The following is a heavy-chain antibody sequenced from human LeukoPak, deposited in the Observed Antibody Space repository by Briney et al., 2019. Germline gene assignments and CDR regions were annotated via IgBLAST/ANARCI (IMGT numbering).Heavy chain of an antibody. Sequence: ASVKVSCKASGYTFTGYYMHWVRQAPGQGLEWMGWINPNSGGTNYAQKFQGRVTMTRDTSISTAYMELSRLRSDDTAVYYCARGDNVGVPAANIYYYYYYLDVWGKGTTVTISS. V-gene: IGHV1-2*02. CDR2: INPNSGGT. CDR3: ARGDNVGVPAANIYYYYYYLDV. J-gene: IGHJ6*03. D-gene: IGHD2-2*01. CDR1: GYTFTGYY.